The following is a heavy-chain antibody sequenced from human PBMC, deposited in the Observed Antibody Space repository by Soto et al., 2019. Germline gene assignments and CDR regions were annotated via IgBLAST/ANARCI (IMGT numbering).Heavy chain of an antibody. Sequence: PGGSLRLSCAASGFTFSSYGMHWVRQAPGKGLEWVAVIWYDGSNKYYADSVKGRFTISRDNSKNTLYLQMNSLRAEDTAVYYCARDTFGYSSSWYYFDYWGQGTLVTVSS. CDR2: IWYDGSNK. V-gene: IGHV3-33*01. CDR1: GFTFSSYG. J-gene: IGHJ4*02. D-gene: IGHD6-13*01. CDR3: ARDTFGYSSSWYYFDY.